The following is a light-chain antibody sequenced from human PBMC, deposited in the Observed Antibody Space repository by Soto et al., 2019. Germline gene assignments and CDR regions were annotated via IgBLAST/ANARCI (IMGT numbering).Light chain of an antibody. Sequence: QLVLTQPPSSSASPGESASLTCTLPSDINVGSYNIYWYQQKSGSPPRYLLYYYSDSDKGQGSGVPSRFSGSKDASANTGILLISGLQSEDEADYYCMIWPSNAVVFGGGTKLTVL. V-gene: IGLV5-37*01. CDR3: MIWPSNAVV. CDR1: SDINVGSYN. J-gene: IGLJ2*01. CDR2: YYSDSDK.